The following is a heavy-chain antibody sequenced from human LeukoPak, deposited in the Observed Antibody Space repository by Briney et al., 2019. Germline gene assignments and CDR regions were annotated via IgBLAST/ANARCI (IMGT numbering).Heavy chain of an antibody. CDR1: GYTFTSYY. CDR3: ASSRIQNYYYYGMDV. CDR2: INPSGGST. Sequence: GASVKVSCKASGYTFTSYYMHWVRQAPGQGLEWMGIINPSGGSTSYAQKLQGRVTMTRDTSTSTVYMELSSLRSEDTAVYYCASSRIQNYYYYGMDVWGQGTTVTVSS. J-gene: IGHJ6*02. V-gene: IGHV1-46*01. D-gene: IGHD5-18*01.